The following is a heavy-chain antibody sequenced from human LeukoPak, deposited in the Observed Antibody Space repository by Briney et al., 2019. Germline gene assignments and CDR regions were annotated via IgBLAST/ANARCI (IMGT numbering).Heavy chain of an antibody. J-gene: IGHJ5*02. D-gene: IGHD6-19*01. CDR3: ARDRIAVAAVDP. V-gene: IGHV3-21*01. CDR1: GFTFSGYS. Sequence: GGSLRLSCAASGFTFSGYSMNWVRQAPGKGLEWVSSISSSSSYIYYADSVKGRFTISRDNAKNSLYLQMNSLRAEDTAVYYCARDRIAVAAVDPWGQGTLVTVSS. CDR2: ISSSSSYI.